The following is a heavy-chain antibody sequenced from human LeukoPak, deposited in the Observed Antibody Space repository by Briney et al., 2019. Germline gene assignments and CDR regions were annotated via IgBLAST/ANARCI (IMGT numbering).Heavy chain of an antibody. Sequence: GGSLRLSCAASGFTFSSFGMSWVRRAPGKGLEWVSAISGSGSSTYYADSVRGRFTISRDNSRNTLYLELNSLRAEDTAVYYCAKRVHDYWGQGTLVTVSS. V-gene: IGHV3-23*01. CDR3: AKRVHDY. CDR2: ISGSGSST. CDR1: GFTFSSFG. J-gene: IGHJ4*02.